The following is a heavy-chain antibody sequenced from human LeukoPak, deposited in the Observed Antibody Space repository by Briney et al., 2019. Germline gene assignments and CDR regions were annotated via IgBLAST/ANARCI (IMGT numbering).Heavy chain of an antibody. J-gene: IGHJ4*02. CDR3: ASLNMAYSLDY. CDR1: GGSISSYY. CDR2: IYYSGST. V-gene: IGHV4-59*01. Sequence: SETLSLTCTVSGGSISSYYWSWIRQPPGKGLEWIGYIYYSGSTNYNPPLKSRLTISVDTPKNQFSLKLSSVTAADTAVYYCASLNMAYSLDYWGQGTLVTVSS. D-gene: IGHD2-15*01.